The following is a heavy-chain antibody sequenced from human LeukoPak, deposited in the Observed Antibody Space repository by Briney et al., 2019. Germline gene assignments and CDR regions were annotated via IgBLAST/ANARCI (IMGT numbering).Heavy chain of an antibody. Sequence: SETLSLTCTVSGASISSSSYYWSWLRQPPGKGLEWIVYIYYSGSTNYNPSLKSRVTISVDTSKNQFSLKLSSVTAADTAVYYCARTHSSGYYLTNTRVWYFDLWGRGTLVTVSS. CDR1: GASISSSSYY. J-gene: IGHJ2*01. CDR2: IYYSGST. D-gene: IGHD3-22*01. V-gene: IGHV4-61*01. CDR3: ARTHSSGYYLTNTRVWYFDL.